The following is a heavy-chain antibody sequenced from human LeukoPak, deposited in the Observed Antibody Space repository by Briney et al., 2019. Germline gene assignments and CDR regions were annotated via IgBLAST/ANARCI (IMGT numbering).Heavy chain of an antibody. Sequence: SETLSLTCAVYGGSFSGYYWSWIRQPPGKGLEWIGEINHSGSTNYNPSLKSRVTISVDTSKNQFSLKLSSVTAADTAVYYCARGRYYGSGSYYKRGYYYYMDVWGKGTTVTISS. J-gene: IGHJ6*03. V-gene: IGHV4-34*01. CDR2: INHSGST. D-gene: IGHD3-10*01. CDR3: ARGRYYGSGSYYKRGYYYYMDV. CDR1: GGSFSGYY.